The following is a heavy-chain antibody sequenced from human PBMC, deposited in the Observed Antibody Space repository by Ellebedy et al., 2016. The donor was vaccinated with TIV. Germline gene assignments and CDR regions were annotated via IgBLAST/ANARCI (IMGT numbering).Heavy chain of an antibody. V-gene: IGHV3-23*01. D-gene: IGHD3-3*01. Sequence: GESLKISCAASGFTFSSYAMSWVRQAPGKGLEWVSAISGSGGSTYYADSVKGRFTISRDNSKNTRYLQMNSLRAEDTAVYYCANRAQDFGVVIHFDYWGQGTLVTVSS. CDR1: GFTFSSYA. J-gene: IGHJ4*02. CDR2: ISGSGGST. CDR3: ANRAQDFGVVIHFDY.